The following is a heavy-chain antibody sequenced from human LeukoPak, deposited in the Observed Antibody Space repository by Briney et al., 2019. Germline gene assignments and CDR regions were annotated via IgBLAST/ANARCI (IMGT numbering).Heavy chain of an antibody. Sequence: PSETLSLTCTVSGGSISSSSYYWGWIRQPPGKGLEWIGSIYYSGSTYYNPSLKSRVTISVDTSKNQFSLKLSSVTAADTAVYYCARQWTIAAVAVPNWFDPWGQGTLVTVSS. V-gene: IGHV4-39*01. CDR1: GGSISSSSYY. CDR3: ARQWTIAAVAVPNWFDP. D-gene: IGHD6-19*01. CDR2: IYYSGST. J-gene: IGHJ5*02.